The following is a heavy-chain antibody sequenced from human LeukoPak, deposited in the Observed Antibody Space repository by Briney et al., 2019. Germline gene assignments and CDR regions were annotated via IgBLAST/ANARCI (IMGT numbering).Heavy chain of an antibody. CDR1: GGTFSSYA. CDR2: IIPIFGTA. Sequence: SVKVSCKASGGTFSSYAISWVRQAPGLGLEWMGRIIPIFGTANYAQKFQGRVTITADKSTSTAYMELSSLRSEDTAVYYCARDRGSSSISFDYWGQGTLVTVSS. V-gene: IGHV1-69*06. D-gene: IGHD6-13*01. CDR3: ARDRGSSSISFDY. J-gene: IGHJ4*02.